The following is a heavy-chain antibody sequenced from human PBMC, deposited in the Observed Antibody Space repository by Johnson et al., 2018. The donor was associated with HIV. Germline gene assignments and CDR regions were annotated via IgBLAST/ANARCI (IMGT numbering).Heavy chain of an antibody. D-gene: IGHD5-24*01. CDR1: GFTVSSNY. V-gene: IGHV3-53*01. J-gene: IGHJ3*01. CDR3: AREMAWEDAFDV. CDR2: LYSGGNT. Sequence: VQLVESGGGLIQPGGSLRLSCAVSGFTVSSNYMSWVRQAPGKGLEWVSVLYSGGNTYYADSVKGRFTISRDNSRNTVYLQMNSLRAEDTAVYYCAREMAWEDAFDVWGQGTMVTVSS.